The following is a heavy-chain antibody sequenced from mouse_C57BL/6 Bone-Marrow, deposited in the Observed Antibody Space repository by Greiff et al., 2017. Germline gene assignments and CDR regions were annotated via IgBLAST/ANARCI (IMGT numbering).Heavy chain of an antibody. CDR3: ARLTGAGGAWFAD. D-gene: IGHD4-1*01. J-gene: IGHJ3*01. V-gene: IGHV1-82*01. CDR1: GYAFSSSW. CDR2: IYPGDGDT. Sequence: QVQLQQSGPELVKPGASVKISCKASGYAFSSSWMNWVKQRPGKGLEWIGRIYPGDGDTNYNGKFKGKATLTADKSSSTAYMQLSSLTSEDSAVYFCARLTGAGGAWFADWGQGTLVTVSA.